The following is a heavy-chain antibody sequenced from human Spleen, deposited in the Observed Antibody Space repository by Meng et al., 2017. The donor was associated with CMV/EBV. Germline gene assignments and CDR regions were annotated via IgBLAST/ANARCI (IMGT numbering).Heavy chain of an antibody. V-gene: IGHV3-30*02. CDR2: IRYDGNNE. Sequence: GFAFRCYGMLWLRQATGKGLEWVAFIRYDGNNEYYADSVKGRFTVSRDNSKNTLYLRMNSLRAEDTAMYYCAKDHMRYHLLLDYFDYWGQGTLVTVSS. CDR1: GFAFRCYG. D-gene: IGHD2-2*01. CDR3: AKDHMRYHLLLDYFDY. J-gene: IGHJ4*02.